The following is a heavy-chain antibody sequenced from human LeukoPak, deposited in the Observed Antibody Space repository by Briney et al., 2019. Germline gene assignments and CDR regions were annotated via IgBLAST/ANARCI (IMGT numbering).Heavy chain of an antibody. V-gene: IGHV3-21*01. CDR3: ARDMVRGVTNNWFDP. D-gene: IGHD3-10*01. CDR2: ISSSTTYI. J-gene: IGHJ5*02. CDR1: GFTFSSYG. Sequence: PGGSLRLSCAASGFTFSSYGVNWVRQAPGKGLEWVSSISSSTTYIYYADSVKGRFTISRDNAKNSLYLQMNSLRAEDTAVYYCARDMVRGVTNNWFDPWGQGTLVTVSS.